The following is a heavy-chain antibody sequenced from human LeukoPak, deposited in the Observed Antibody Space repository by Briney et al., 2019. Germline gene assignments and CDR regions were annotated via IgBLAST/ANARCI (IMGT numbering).Heavy chain of an antibody. CDR1: AFTVSSNY. CDR3: ARAPGYSYGYYYYYYMDV. V-gene: IGHV3-53*01. CDR2: IYSGGNT. D-gene: IGHD5-18*01. Sequence: GGSLRLSCAASAFTVSSNYMSWVRQAPGKGLEWVSVIYSGGNTYYADSVKGRFTISRDNSKNTLYLQMNSLRAEDTAVYYCARAPGYSYGYYYYYYMDVWGKGTTVTVSS. J-gene: IGHJ6*03.